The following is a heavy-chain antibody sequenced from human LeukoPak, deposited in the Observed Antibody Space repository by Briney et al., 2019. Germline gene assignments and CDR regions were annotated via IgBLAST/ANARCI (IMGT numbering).Heavy chain of an antibody. CDR2: INHSGST. CDR3: ARRATLYCSSTSCYRNYYYYYYMDV. CDR1: GGSFSGYY. V-gene: IGHV4-34*01. D-gene: IGHD2-2*01. Sequence: SETLSLTCAVYGGSFSGYYWSWIRQPPGKGLEWIGEINHSGSTNYNPSLKSRVTISVDTSKNQFSLKLSSVTAADTAVYYCARRATLYCSSTSCYRNYYYYYYMDVWGKGTTVTVSS. J-gene: IGHJ6*03.